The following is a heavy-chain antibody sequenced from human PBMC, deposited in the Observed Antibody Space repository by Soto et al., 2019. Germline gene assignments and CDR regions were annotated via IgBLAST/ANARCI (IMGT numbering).Heavy chain of an antibody. CDR3: ARRRRTGYYYYGMDV. CDR2: IIPIFGTE. CDR1: GGTFSSYA. Sequence: VKLVQSGAEVKKPGSSVKVSCKASGGTFSSYAISWVRQAPGQGLEWMGGIIPIFGTENYAQKLQGRVTITADESTSTAYRELSTLRAEDTAVYYCARRRRTGYYYYGMDVWGQGTTVTVSS. D-gene: IGHD1-1*01. J-gene: IGHJ6*02. V-gene: IGHV1-69*01.